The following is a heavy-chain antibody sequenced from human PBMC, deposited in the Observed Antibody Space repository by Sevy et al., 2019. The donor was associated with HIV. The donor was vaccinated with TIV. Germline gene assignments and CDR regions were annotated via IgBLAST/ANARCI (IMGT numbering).Heavy chain of an antibody. J-gene: IGHJ6*02. D-gene: IGHD3-10*01. CDR2: ISSSGSTI. CDR3: ARGMVRGVIISYYYYGMDV. V-gene: IGHV3-11*01. Sequence: GGSLRLSCAASGFTFSDYYMSWIRQAPGKGLEWVSYISSSGSTIYYADSAKGRFTISRDNAKNSLYLQMNSLRAEDTAVYYCARGMVRGVIISYYYYGMDVWGQGTTVTVSS. CDR1: GFTFSDYY.